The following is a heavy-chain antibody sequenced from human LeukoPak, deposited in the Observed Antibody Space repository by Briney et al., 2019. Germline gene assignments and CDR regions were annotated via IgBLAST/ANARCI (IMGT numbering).Heavy chain of an antibody. J-gene: IGHJ4*02. V-gene: IGHV3-30*18. CDR2: ISYDGSNK. CDR3: AKVASGSYYNWPFDY. D-gene: IGHD1-26*01. CDR1: GFTLSSYA. Sequence: PGGSLRLSCAASGFTLSSYAMSWVRQAPGKGLEWVAVISYDGSNKYYADSVKGRFTISRDNSKNTLYLQMNSLRAEDTAVYYCAKVASGSYYNWPFDYWGQGTLVTVSS.